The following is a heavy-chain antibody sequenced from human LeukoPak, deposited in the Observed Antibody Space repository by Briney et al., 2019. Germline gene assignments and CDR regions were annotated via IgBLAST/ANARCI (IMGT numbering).Heavy chain of an antibody. CDR3: AKRATYNYFDY. CDR1: GFTFSSYA. V-gene: IGHV3-30-3*02. J-gene: IGHJ4*02. D-gene: IGHD5-12*01. Sequence: GRSLRLSCAASGFTFSSYAMHWVRQAPGKGLEWVAVISYDGSNKYYADSVKGRFTISRDNSKNTLYLQMNSLRAEDTAVYYCAKRATYNYFDYWGQGTLVTVSS. CDR2: ISYDGSNK.